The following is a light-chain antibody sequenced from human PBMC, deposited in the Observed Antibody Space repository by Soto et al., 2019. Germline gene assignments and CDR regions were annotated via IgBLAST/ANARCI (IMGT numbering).Light chain of an antibody. CDR3: QQYDKWPPT. V-gene: IGKV3-15*01. CDR1: QVVRDY. CDR2: GAS. Sequence: EKVMTQSPATLSVSPGERATLSCGASQVVRDYLAWYQQKPGQAPRLLIHGASTRAPGIPARFSGGGSGTDFTLTISSLQSEDFAVYYCQQYDKWPPTFGQGTKVDIK. J-gene: IGKJ1*01.